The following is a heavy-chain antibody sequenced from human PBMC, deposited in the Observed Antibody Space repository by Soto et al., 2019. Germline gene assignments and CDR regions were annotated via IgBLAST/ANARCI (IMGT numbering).Heavy chain of an antibody. D-gene: IGHD3-10*01. CDR3: AKGPSGLLLWFGEPGGAFDI. J-gene: IGHJ3*02. CDR1: GFTFSSYG. CDR2: ISYDGSNK. V-gene: IGHV3-30*18. Sequence: GGSLRLSCAASGFTFSSYGMHWVRQAPGKGLEWVAVISYDGSNKYYADSVKGRFTISRDNSKNTLYLQMNSLRAEDTAVYYCAKGPSGLLLWFGEPGGAFDIWGQGTMVTVAS.